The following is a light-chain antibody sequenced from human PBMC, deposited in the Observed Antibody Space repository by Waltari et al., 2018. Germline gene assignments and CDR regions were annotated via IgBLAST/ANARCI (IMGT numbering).Light chain of an antibody. V-gene: IGKV1-5*01. Sequence: IQVTQSPSTLSASVGDSVTMTCRASHDILFLLAWYQQKPGRAPKLLIYGASQLESGVPSRFSGSESGKEFTLTITSLQPDDVATYYCQHYQNFSRAFGQGTKVEI. CDR3: QHYQNFSRA. J-gene: IGKJ1*01. CDR2: GAS. CDR1: HDILFL.